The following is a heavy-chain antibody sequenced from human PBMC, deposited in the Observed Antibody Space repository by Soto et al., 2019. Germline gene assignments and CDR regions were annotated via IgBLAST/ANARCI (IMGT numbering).Heavy chain of an antibody. CDR2: ISYDGSNK. CDR3: AKGGLVVVPAANYYGMDV. D-gene: IGHD2-2*01. V-gene: IGHV3-30*18. CDR1: GFTFSSYG. J-gene: IGHJ6*02. Sequence: QVQLVESGGGVVQPGRSLRLSCAASGFTFSSYGMHWVRQAPGKGLERVAVISYDGSNKYYADSVKGRFTISRDNSKNTLYLQMNSLRAEATAVYYCAKGGLVVVPAANYYGMDVWGQGTTVTVSS.